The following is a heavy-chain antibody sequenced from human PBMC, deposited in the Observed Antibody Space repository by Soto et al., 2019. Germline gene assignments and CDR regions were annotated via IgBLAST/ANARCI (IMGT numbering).Heavy chain of an antibody. CDR2: TYYSGST. D-gene: IGHD3-10*01. Sequence: QLQLQESGPGLVKPSETLSITCTVSGGAISSSSYYWGWIRQPPGKGLEWIGSTYYSGSTYYNPSLKSRVSIPGDTTKNQCSLQLSSVAAADTAVYYCARSLITMVPEADWCQGTTVSVSS. CDR3: ARSLITMVPEAD. V-gene: IGHV4-39*01. CDR1: GGAISSSSYY. J-gene: IGHJ4*02.